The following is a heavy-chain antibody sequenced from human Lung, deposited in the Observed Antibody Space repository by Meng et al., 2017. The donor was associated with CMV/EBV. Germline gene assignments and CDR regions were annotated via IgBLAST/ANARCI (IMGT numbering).Heavy chain of an antibody. Sequence: SXXVSXKASGGTFSSYAISWVRQAPGQGLEWMGGIIPILGIANYAQKFPGRVTITADKSTSTAYMELSSLRSEDTAVYYCARGACSSTSCYRYYYYGMDVWXQGTTVTVSS. CDR1: GGTFSSYA. D-gene: IGHD2-2*01. V-gene: IGHV1-69*10. J-gene: IGHJ6*01. CDR2: IIPILGIA. CDR3: ARGACSSTSCYRYYYYGMDV.